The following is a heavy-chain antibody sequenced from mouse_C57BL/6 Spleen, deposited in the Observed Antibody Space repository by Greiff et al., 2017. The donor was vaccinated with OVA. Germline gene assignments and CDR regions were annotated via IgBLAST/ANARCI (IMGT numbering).Heavy chain of an antibody. V-gene: IGHV5-16*01. J-gene: IGHJ3*01. CDR2: INYDGSST. Sequence: EVKLMESEGGLVQPGSSMKLSCTASGFTFSDYYMAWVRQVPEKGLEWVANINYDGSSTYYLDSLKSRFIISRDNAKNMLYLQMSSLKSEDTATYYCAREGGLGFAYWGQGTLVTVSA. CDR1: GFTFSDYY. CDR3: AREGGLGFAY. D-gene: IGHD1-1*02.